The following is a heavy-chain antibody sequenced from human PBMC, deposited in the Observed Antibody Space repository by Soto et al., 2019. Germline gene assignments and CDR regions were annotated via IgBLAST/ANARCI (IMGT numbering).Heavy chain of an antibody. V-gene: IGHV4-39*01. CDR3: ARSNHFGVVIITWFDP. Sequence: SETLSLTCTVSGGSISSSSYYWGWIRQPPGKGLEWIGSIYYSGSTYYNPSLKSRVTISVDTSKNQFSLKLSSVTAADTAVYYCARSNHFGVVIITWFDPWGQGTLVTVSS. J-gene: IGHJ5*02. CDR2: IYYSGST. CDR1: GGSISSSSYY. D-gene: IGHD3-3*01.